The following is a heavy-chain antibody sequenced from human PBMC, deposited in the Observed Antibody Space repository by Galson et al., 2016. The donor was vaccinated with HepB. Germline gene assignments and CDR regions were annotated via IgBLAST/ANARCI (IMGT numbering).Heavy chain of an antibody. Sequence: SLRLSCAASGFNFNIYSMHWVRQAPGKGLEWVAVISYDGVTKYYEDSVKGRFTISRDNSKNTLYLDMNSLHQGPIGLPPGTLLQEHLWG. CDR2: ISYDGVTK. CDR1: GFNFNIYS. J-gene: IGHJ6*01. CDR3: TLLQEHL. V-gene: IGHV3-30-3*01.